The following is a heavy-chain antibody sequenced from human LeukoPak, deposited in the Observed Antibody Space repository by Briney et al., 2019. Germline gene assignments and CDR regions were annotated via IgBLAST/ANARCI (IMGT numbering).Heavy chain of an antibody. D-gene: IGHD6-13*01. Sequence: GESLKISCKGSGYSFTSYWIGWVRQMPGKGLEWMGIIYPGDSDTGYSPSFQGQVTISADKSISTAYLQWSSLKASDTAMYYCARTYSSSHYYFDYWGQGTLVTVSS. CDR3: ARTYSSSHYYFDY. J-gene: IGHJ4*02. CDR1: GYSFTSYW. CDR2: IYPGDSDT. V-gene: IGHV5-51*01.